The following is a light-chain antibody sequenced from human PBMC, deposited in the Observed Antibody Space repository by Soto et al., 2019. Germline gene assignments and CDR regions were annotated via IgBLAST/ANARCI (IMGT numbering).Light chain of an antibody. CDR2: KIS. J-gene: IGKJ1*01. V-gene: IGKV1-39*01. CDR1: QSVSVY. Sequence: DIQMTQSPSSLSASVADRVTITCRASQSVSVYLNWYHQTPGKAPKLLIYKISSLQSGVPSRFSGSGLGTNFSLTITSLQAEDSGTFYCQQSYSAPWTCGQGTKVEVK. CDR3: QQSYSAPWT.